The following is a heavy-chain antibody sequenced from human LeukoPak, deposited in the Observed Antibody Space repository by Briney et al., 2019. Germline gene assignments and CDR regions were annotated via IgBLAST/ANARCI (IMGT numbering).Heavy chain of an antibody. CDR1: GGSISSGDYY. CDR2: IYASGNT. J-gene: IGHJ4*02. D-gene: IGHD6-13*01. CDR3: ARGRGSSWYYFDS. V-gene: IGHV4-61*02. Sequence: SETLSLTCTVSGGSISSGDYYWSWVRQPAGKGLEWIGRIYASGNTNYNPSLRGRVTMTVDTSKNQFSLNLSSVTAADTAVYYCARGRGSSWYYFDSWGQGTLVTVPS.